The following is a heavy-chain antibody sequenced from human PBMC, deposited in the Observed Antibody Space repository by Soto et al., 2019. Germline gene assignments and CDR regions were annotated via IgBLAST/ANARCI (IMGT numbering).Heavy chain of an antibody. V-gene: IGHV2-5*02. Sequence: QITLKESGPPLVKPTQTLTLTCTFSGFSLSTSGVGVGWIRQPPGKALEWLALIYWDDDKRYSPSLKSRLTITKDTSKNQVVLTMTNMDPVDTATYYCAHRPSPYGSGSYYNGYGAFDIWGQGTMVTVSS. J-gene: IGHJ3*02. CDR1: GFSLSTSGVG. CDR2: IYWDDDK. CDR3: AHRPSPYGSGSYYNGYGAFDI. D-gene: IGHD3-10*01.